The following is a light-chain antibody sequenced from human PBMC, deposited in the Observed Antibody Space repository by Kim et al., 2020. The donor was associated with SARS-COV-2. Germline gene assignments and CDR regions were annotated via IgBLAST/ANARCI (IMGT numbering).Light chain of an antibody. Sequence: LSPGEGATLSCRARQGVSTTLASYQQRPGYAPRLLFCVASTRATGIPARFSGSGSVTEFTLTISSLQSEDFAVYYCQQYHNLPLTFGGGTKVDIK. CDR2: VAS. V-gene: IGKV3-15*01. CDR1: QGVSTT. J-gene: IGKJ4*01. CDR3: QQYHNLPLT.